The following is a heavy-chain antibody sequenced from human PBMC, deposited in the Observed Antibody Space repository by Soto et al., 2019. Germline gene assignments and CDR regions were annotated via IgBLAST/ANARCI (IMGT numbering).Heavy chain of an antibody. CDR1: GGSIYTYY. V-gene: IGHV4-59*01. Sequence: PSETLSLTCNVSGGSIYTYYWNWIRQSPGKGLEWIGYISDGGSTNYNPSLKSRVTISVDTSKKQFSLKLSSVTAADTAVYYCARGYYYDSSVYYSRNGYYHYGMDVWGQGTTDTVSS. CDR2: ISDGGST. J-gene: IGHJ6*02. D-gene: IGHD3-22*01. CDR3: ARGYYYDSSVYYSRNGYYHYGMDV.